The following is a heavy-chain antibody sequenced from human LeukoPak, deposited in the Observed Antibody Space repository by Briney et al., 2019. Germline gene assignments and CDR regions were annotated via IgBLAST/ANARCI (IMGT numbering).Heavy chain of an antibody. Sequence: GASVKVSCKASGYTFTSYYMHWVRQAPGQGLEWMGIINPSGGSTSYAQKFQGRVTMTRDMSASTVYMELSSLRSEDTAVYYCARGYYYDSSGYYEGYFDYWGQGTLVTVSS. D-gene: IGHD3-22*01. J-gene: IGHJ4*02. V-gene: IGHV1-46*01. CDR1: GYTFTSYY. CDR3: ARGYYYDSSGYYEGYFDY. CDR2: INPSGGST.